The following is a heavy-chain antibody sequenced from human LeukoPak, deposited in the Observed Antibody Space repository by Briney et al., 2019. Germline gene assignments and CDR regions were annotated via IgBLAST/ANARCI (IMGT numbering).Heavy chain of an antibody. CDR1: GFIFIHFW. D-gene: IGHD6-19*01. V-gene: IGHV3-21*01. CDR2: ISSSSSYI. J-gene: IGHJ4*02. CDR3: ARVGQWLAIDY. Sequence: GGSLRLSCEASGFIFIHFWMSWVRQAPGKGLEWVSSISSSSSYIYYADSVKGRFTISRDNAKNSLYLQMNSLRAEDTAVYYCARVGQWLAIDYWGQGTLVAVSS.